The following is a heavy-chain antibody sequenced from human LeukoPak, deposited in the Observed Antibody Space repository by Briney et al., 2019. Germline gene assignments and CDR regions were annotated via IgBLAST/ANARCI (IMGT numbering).Heavy chain of an antibody. CDR3: ARESGVARGFDFIGY. V-gene: IGHV1-8*01. CDR1: GYTFTSYD. CDR2: MNPNSGNT. J-gene: IGHJ4*02. D-gene: IGHD3-10*01. Sequence: ASVKVSCKAPGYTFTSYDINWVRQATGQGLEWIGWMNPNSGNTGYAQSFQGRVTMTRDTSISTAYMELSSLRSEDTAVYYCARESGVARGFDFIGYWGQGTLVTVSS.